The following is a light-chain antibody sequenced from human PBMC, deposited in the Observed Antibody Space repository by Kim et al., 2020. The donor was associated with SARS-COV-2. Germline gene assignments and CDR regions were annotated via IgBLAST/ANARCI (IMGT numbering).Light chain of an antibody. V-gene: IGKV4-1*01. Sequence: ASISCKSSQTLLFASMNKNFLAWYQQRPGQPPKLLINCASTRESGFPDRLSGGGSGTDFTLTISSLQSEDVAVYFCQQYYSLPWTFGQGTKVDIK. J-gene: IGKJ1*01. CDR3: QQYYSLPWT. CDR1: QTLLFASMNKNF. CDR2: CAS.